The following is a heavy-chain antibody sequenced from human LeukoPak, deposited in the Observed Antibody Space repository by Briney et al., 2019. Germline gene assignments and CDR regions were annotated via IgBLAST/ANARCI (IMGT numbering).Heavy chain of an antibody. CDR2: ISYHGSNK. D-gene: IGHD2-2*01. V-gene: IGHV3-30*18. CDR1: GFTFNNYG. J-gene: IGHJ4*02. CDR3: AKDLGHCSTTTCLSIDY. Sequence: GRSLRLSCAASGFTFNNYGMHWVRQAPGKGLEWVAVISYHGSNKYYADSVKGRFTISRDNSKNTLYLQMNSLRAEDTAVYYCAKDLGHCSTTTCLSIDYWGQGTLVTVSS.